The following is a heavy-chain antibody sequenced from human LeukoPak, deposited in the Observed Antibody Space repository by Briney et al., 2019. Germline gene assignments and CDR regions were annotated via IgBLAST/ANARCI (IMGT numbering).Heavy chain of an antibody. CDR3: ARLVYDSRGYYFDY. CDR2: IRYSGSA. Sequence: PSETLSLTCSVSGDSISTYYWSWIRQPPGKGLGWIGCIRYSGSANYNPYLRSRATISIDTSKNQSSLKLSSVTAADTAVYHCARLVYDSRGYYFDYWGQGTLVTVSS. D-gene: IGHD3-22*01. J-gene: IGHJ4*02. CDR1: GDSISTYY. V-gene: IGHV4-59*08.